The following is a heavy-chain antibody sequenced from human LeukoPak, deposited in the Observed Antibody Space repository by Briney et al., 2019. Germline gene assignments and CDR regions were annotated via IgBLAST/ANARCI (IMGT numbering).Heavy chain of an antibody. J-gene: IGHJ6*02. CDR3: ARSSDSSGLHYYYYGMDV. CDR2: IYPGDSDT. V-gene: IGHV5-51*01. CDR1: GYSFTTYW. Sequence: GESLKISCKTSGYSFTTYWIGWVRQMPGKGLEWMGIIYPGDSDTRYSPSLQGQVTISADKSISTAYLQLNSLKASDTAMYYCARSSDSSGLHYYYYGMDVWGQGTTVTVSS. D-gene: IGHD3-22*01.